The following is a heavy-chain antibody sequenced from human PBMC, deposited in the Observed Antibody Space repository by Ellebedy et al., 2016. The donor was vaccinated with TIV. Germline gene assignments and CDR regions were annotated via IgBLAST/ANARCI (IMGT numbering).Heavy chain of an antibody. V-gene: IGHV3-23*01. CDR1: GFTFSSYA. Sequence: GESLKISCAASGFTFSSYAMSWVRQAPGKGLEWVSAISGSGGSTYYAASVKGRFTISRDNSKNTLYLQMNSLRAEDTAVYYCAKDNTETARLPGYYWGQGTLVTVSS. CDR3: AKDNTETARLPGYY. J-gene: IGHJ4*02. D-gene: IGHD6-6*01. CDR2: ISGSGGST.